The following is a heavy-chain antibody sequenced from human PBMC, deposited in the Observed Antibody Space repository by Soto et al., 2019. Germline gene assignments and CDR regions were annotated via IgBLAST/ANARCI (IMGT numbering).Heavy chain of an antibody. J-gene: IGHJ4*02. D-gene: IGHD6-19*01. CDR1: GGRVISFA. CDR3: AKDAGFNSGWRDY. CDR2: VTGSGGNT. Sequence: GSVRVSGAESGGRVISFAMSWVRQAPGKGLEWVSGVTGSGGNTHYADSVKGRFTISRDNSKNTLYLQMNSLRAEDTAVYYCAKDAGFNSGWRDYWGQGTLVTVSS. V-gene: IGHV3-23*01.